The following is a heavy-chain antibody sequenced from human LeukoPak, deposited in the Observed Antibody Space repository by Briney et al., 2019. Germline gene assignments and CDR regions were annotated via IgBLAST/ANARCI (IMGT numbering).Heavy chain of an antibody. CDR2: IIPIFGTA. Sequence: ASVKVSCKASGGTFSSYAISWVRQAPGQRLEWMGGIIPIFGTANYAQKFQGRVTITADESTSTAYMELSSLRSEDTAVYYCARAVDYYDSSGYFHYFDYWGQGTLVTVSS. V-gene: IGHV1-69*13. D-gene: IGHD3-22*01. J-gene: IGHJ4*02. CDR1: GGTFSSYA. CDR3: ARAVDYYDSSGYFHYFDY.